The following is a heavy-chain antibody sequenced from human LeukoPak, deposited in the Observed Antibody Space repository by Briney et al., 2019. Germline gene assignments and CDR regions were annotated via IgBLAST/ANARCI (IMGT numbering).Heavy chain of an antibody. D-gene: IGHD3-22*01. CDR3: ARDRDFYYYDSSGLLDAFDI. CDR1: GFTFSSYA. CDR2: ISSSSSYI. Sequence: GGSLRLSCAASGFTFSSYAMHWVRQAPGKGLEWVSSISSSSSYIYYADSVKGRFTISRDNAKNSLYLQMNSLRAEDTAVYYCARDRDFYYYDSSGLLDAFDIWGQGTMVTVSS. V-gene: IGHV3-21*01. J-gene: IGHJ3*02.